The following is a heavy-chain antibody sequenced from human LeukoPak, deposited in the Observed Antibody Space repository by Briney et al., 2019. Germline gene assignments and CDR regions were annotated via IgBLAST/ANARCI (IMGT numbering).Heavy chain of an antibody. CDR3: ASRGVYGSGSYYNDY. D-gene: IGHD3-10*01. J-gene: IGHJ4*02. V-gene: IGHV4-39*07. Sequence: KPSETLSLTCTVSGDSVSSGSYYWSWIRQPPGKGLEWIGEINHSGSTNYNPSLKSRVTISVDTSKNQFSLKLSSVTAADTAVYYCASRGVYGSGSYYNDYWGQGTLVTVSS. CDR2: INHSGST. CDR1: GDSVSSGSYY.